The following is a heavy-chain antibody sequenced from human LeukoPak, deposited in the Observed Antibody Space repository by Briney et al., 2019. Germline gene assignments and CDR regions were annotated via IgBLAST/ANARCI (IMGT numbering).Heavy chain of an antibody. D-gene: IGHD6-13*01. J-gene: IGHJ3*02. CDR3: ARDVPIIAAAGHDAFDI. Sequence: QTLSLTCAISGDSVSSNSAAWNWIRQSPSRGLEWLGRTYYRSKWYNDYAVSVKSRITINPDTSKNQFSLQLNSVTPEDTAVYYCARDVPIIAAAGHDAFDIWGQGTMVTVSS. V-gene: IGHV6-1*01. CDR2: TYYRSKWYN. CDR1: GDSVSSNSAA.